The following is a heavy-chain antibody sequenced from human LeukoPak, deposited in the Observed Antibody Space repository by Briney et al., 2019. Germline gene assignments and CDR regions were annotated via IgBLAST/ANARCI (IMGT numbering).Heavy chain of an antibody. V-gene: IGHV1-46*01. CDR3: ARVTNLLYSSTYYFDY. D-gene: IGHD2-2*01. CDR1: GYTFTDYY. Sequence: ASVKVSCKASGYTFTDYYMHWVRQAPGQGLEWMGIINPSGGSTSYAQKFQGRVTMTRDTSTSTVYMELSSLRSEDTAVYYCARVTNLLYSSTYYFDYWGQGTLVTVSS. J-gene: IGHJ4*02. CDR2: INPSGGST.